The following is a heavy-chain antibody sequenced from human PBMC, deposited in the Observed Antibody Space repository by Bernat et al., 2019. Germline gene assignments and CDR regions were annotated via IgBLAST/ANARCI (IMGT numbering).Heavy chain of an antibody. V-gene: IGHV3-23*01. CDR2: IGGRGGST. CDR1: GFTFGNYA. Sequence: EEQLLESGGGLVQPGGSLRLSCAASGFTFGNYAMTWVRQAPGKGLEWVSGIGGRGGSTYYTDSVKGRFTISRDNSKNTLYLQMNSLRAEDTAVYYCAGPPPGLHIVIGAFDIWGQGTMVTVSS. CDR3: AGPPPGLHIVIGAFDI. D-gene: IGHD3-10*01. J-gene: IGHJ3*02.